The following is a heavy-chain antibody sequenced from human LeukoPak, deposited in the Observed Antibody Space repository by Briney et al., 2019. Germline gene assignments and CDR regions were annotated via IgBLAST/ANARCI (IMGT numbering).Heavy chain of an antibody. D-gene: IGHD3-3*01. CDR2: IRSKANSYAT. Sequence: PGGSLRLSCAASGFTFSGSAMHWVRQASGKGLEWVGRIRSKANSYATAYAASVKGRFTISRDGSKNTAYLQMNSLKTEDTAVYYCTRRADSITIFGVVTPSNWFDPWGQGTLVTVSS. CDR1: GFTFSGSA. V-gene: IGHV3-73*01. CDR3: TRRADSITIFGVVTPSNWFDP. J-gene: IGHJ5*02.